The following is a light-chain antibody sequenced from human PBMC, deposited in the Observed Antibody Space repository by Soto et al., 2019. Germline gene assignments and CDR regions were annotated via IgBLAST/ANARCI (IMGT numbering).Light chain of an antibody. J-gene: IGKJ1*01. CDR3: QQYVSSPQT. V-gene: IGKV3-20*01. CDR1: QSVSKSY. CDR2: GAS. Sequence: EIVLTQSPGTLTLSPGDRGTLSCRASQSVSKSYLAWYQQKRGQAPRLLIYGASTSTDRFSGSGSGTDFTLTISRLEPEDFAMYFCQQYVSSPQTFGQGTKVDIK.